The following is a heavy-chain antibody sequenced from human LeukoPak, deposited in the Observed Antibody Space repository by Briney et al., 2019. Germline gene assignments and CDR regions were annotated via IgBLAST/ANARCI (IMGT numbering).Heavy chain of an antibody. CDR3: VKASSDYYYDS. CDR1: GFTFSTYA. CDR2: SSSKGDST. D-gene: IGHD3-22*01. Sequence: GGSLRPSCSASGFTFSTYAMHWVRQAPGKGLEYVSASSSKGDSTFYADSVKGRFTISRDNSKNTLYLQMSSLRTEDTAVYYCVKASSDYYYDSWGQGTLVTVSS. V-gene: IGHV3-64D*06. J-gene: IGHJ5*01.